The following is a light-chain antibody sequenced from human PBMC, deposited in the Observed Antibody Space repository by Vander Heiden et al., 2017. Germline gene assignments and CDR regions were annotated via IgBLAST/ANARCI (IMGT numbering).Light chain of an antibody. V-gene: IGKV3-15*01. J-gene: IGKJ5*01. CDR1: QSVSSN. CDR2: GAS. CDR3: QQDDNWLIT. Sequence: EIVMTQSPATLSVSPGERATLSCRASQSVSSNLGWYQKKPGQAPRLLIYGASTRATGVPARFRGSGSGTDFTLTISSLQSEDFAVYYCQQDDNWLITFGQGTRMEIK.